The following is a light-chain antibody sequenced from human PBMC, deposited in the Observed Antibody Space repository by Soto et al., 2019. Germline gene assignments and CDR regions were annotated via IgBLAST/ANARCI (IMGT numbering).Light chain of an antibody. J-gene: IGKJ1*01. V-gene: IGKV1D-16*01. CDR3: QQYGSSPWT. CDR1: QRIGNW. CDR2: ATD. Sequence: DVQMTQSPSSLSASVGDRVSITCRASQRIGNWLAWYQQKPGKAPTSLIYATDNLQSGVPSRFSGSGSGADFTLTISRLEPEDFAVYYCQQYGSSPWTFGQGTKVEIK.